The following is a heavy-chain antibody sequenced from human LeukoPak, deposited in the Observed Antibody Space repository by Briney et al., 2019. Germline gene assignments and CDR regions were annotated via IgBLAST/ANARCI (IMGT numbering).Heavy chain of an antibody. J-gene: IGHJ4*02. D-gene: IGHD6-13*01. V-gene: IGHV1-8*03. CDR3: ARGSRGGGSSPLDY. CDR1: GYTFTSYD. Sequence: GASVKVSCKASGYTFTSYDINWVRQATGQGLEWMGWMNPNSGNTGYAQKFQGRVTITRNTSISTAYMELSSLRSEDTAVYYCARGSRGGGSSPLDYWGQGTLVTVSS. CDR2: MNPNSGNT.